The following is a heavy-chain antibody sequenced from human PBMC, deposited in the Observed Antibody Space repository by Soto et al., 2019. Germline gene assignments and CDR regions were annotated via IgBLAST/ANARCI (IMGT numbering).Heavy chain of an antibody. CDR1: GGSVSSGSYF. CDR3: ARDGSGYYGGDYYYGMDV. V-gene: IGHV4-61*01. J-gene: IGHJ6*02. CDR2: VFYRGST. Sequence: PSETLSLTCTVSGGSVSSGSYFWSWIRQPPGKGLEWIGYVFYRGSTNYNPSLKSRVTISVDTSKNQFSLKLSTVTAADTAVYYCARDGSGYYGGDYYYGMDVWGQGTTVTVSS. D-gene: IGHD3-22*01.